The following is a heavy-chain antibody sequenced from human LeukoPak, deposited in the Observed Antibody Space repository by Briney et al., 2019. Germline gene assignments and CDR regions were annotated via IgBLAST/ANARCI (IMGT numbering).Heavy chain of an antibody. D-gene: IGHD6-13*01. CDR2: INPNSGGT. V-gene: IGHV1-2*02. J-gene: IGHJ4*02. CDR1: GYTFTGYY. CDR3: ARARYSTRWQSDFDY. Sequence: GASVKVSCKASGYTFTGYYMHWVRQAPGQGLEWMGWINPNSGGTNYAQKFQGRVTMTRDTSISTAYMELSRLRSDDTAVYWCARARYSTRWQSDFDYWGQGTLVTVSS.